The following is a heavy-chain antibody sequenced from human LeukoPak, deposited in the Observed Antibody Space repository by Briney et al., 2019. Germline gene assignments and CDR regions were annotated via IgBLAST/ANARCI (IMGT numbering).Heavy chain of an antibody. CDR2: INHSGST. Sequence: SETLSLTCAVYGGSFSGYYWSWIRQPPGKGLEWIGEINHSGSTNYNPSLKSRVTISVDTSKNQFSLKLSSVTAADTAVYYCASLTVRRPESPDYWGQGTLVTVSS. V-gene: IGHV4-34*01. CDR3: ASLTVRRPESPDY. D-gene: IGHD3-9*01. J-gene: IGHJ4*02. CDR1: GGSFSGYY.